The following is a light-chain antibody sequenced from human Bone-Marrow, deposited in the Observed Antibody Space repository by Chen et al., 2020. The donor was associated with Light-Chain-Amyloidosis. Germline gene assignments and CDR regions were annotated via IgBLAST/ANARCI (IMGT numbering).Light chain of an antibody. J-gene: IGLJ3*02. CDR1: NIGSTS. Sequence: SYVLTQPSSVSVAPGQTATPARGGNNIGSTSVHWYQQTPGQAPLLVVYDDSDRPSGIPERLSGSNSGNTATLTISRVEAGDEADYYCQVWDRSSDRPVFGGGTKLTVL. V-gene: IGLV3-21*02. CDR3: QVWDRSSDRPV. CDR2: DDS.